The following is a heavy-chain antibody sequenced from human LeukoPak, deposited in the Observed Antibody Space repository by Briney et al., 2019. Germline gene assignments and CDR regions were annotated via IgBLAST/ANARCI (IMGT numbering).Heavy chain of an antibody. Sequence: GRSLRLSCAASGFTFDGYAMHWVRQAPGKGLEWVSGISWNSGSIGYADSVKGRFTISRDNAKNSLYLQMNSLRAEDMALYYCAKESSSGYYFDYWGQGTLVTVSS. CDR3: AKESSSGYYFDY. V-gene: IGHV3-9*03. CDR2: ISWNSGSI. J-gene: IGHJ4*02. D-gene: IGHD6-19*01. CDR1: GFTFDGYA.